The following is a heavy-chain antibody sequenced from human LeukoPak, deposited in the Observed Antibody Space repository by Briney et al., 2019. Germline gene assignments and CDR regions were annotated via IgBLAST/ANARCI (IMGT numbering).Heavy chain of an antibody. V-gene: IGHV1-2*02. J-gene: IGHJ4*02. Sequence: ASVKVSCKASGYTLTCYYMHWVRQAPGQGLEWMGWINPNSGGTNYAQKFQGRVTMTRDTSISTAYMELSRLRSDDTAVYYCARDLEQYCSGGSCYFGYWGQGTLVTVSS. D-gene: IGHD2-15*01. CDR3: ARDLEQYCSGGSCYFGY. CDR1: GYTLTCYY. CDR2: INPNSGGT.